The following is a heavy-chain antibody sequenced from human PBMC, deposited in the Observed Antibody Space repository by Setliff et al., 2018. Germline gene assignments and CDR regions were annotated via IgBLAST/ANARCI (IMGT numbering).Heavy chain of an antibody. D-gene: IGHD2-8*02. CDR3: ARETSSGPRIDP. CDR1: GYTFTNFG. Sequence: GYTFTNFGITWLRKAPGLGLEWMGWINPNSGDTNYSQRFQGRVTMTIDTSTRTVYMELTSLRSDDTAIYYCARETSSGPRIDPWGQGTQVTV. CDR2: INPNSGDT. V-gene: IGHV1-18*01. J-gene: IGHJ5*02.